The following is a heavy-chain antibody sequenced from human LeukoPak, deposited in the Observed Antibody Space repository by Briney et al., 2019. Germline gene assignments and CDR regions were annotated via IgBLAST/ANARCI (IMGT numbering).Heavy chain of an antibody. CDR2: INSDGSST. D-gene: IGHD3-22*01. J-gene: IGHJ4*02. Sequence: GGSLRLSCAASGFTFSSYWMHWVRQAPGKGLVWVSRINSDGSSTNYADSVKGRFTISRDNAKNTLYLQMNSLRAEDTAVYYCARSYYYDSSGYDGDYWGQGTLVTVSS. CDR3: ARSYYYDSSGYDGDY. CDR1: GFTFSSYW. V-gene: IGHV3-74*01.